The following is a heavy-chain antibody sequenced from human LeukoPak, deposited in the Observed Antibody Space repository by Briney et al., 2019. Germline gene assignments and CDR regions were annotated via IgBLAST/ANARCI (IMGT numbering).Heavy chain of an antibody. J-gene: IGHJ4*02. V-gene: IGHV3-48*03. CDR1: GFTFSSYE. Sequence: PGGSLRLSCAASGFTFSSYEMNWVRQAPGQGLEWVSYISSSGSTIYYADSVKGRFTISRDNAKNSLYLQMNSLRAEDTAVYYCATGRPAGHGYTYSFFDYWGQGTLVTVSS. D-gene: IGHD5-18*01. CDR3: ATGRPAGHGYTYSFFDY. CDR2: ISSSGSTI.